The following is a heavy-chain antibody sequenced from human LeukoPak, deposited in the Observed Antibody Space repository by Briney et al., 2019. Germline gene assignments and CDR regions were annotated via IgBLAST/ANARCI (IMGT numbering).Heavy chain of an antibody. V-gene: IGHV4-38-2*02. CDR1: GYSISSGYY. J-gene: IGHJ5*02. CDR3: ARGESYCSSTSCYLDWFDP. Sequence: SETLSLTCTVSGYSISSGYYWGWIRQPPGKGLEWIGSIYHSGSTYYNPSLKSRVTISVDTSKNQFSLKLSSVTAADTAVYYCARGESYCSSTSCYLDWFDPWGQGTLVTVSS. D-gene: IGHD2-2*01. CDR2: IYHSGST.